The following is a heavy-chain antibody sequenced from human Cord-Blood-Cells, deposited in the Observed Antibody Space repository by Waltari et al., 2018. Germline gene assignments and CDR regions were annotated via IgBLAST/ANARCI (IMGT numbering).Heavy chain of an antibody. CDR2: INSDGSST. Sequence: EVQLVESGGGLVQPGGSLRLSCAASGFTFSSHWMHWVRQAPGKGLVWVSRINSDGSSTSYADSVKGRFTISRDNAKNTLYLQMNSLRAEDTAVYYCARDSAAGYYYYMDVWGKGTTVTVSS. CDR1: GFTFSSHW. CDR3: ARDSAAGYYYYMDV. V-gene: IGHV3-74*01. J-gene: IGHJ6*03. D-gene: IGHD6-13*01.